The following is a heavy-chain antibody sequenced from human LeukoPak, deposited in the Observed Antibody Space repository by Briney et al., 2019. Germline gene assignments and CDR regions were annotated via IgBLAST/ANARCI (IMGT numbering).Heavy chain of an antibody. J-gene: IGHJ3*02. CDR1: RFTFSSYS. CDR2: IYSGGST. D-gene: IGHD6-13*01. Sequence: GGSLRLSCAASRFTFSSYSMNWVRQAPGKGLEWVSVIYSGGSTYYADSVKGRFTISRDNSKNPLYLQMNSLRAEDTAVYYCAREGIAAVGTIDAFDIWGQGTMVTVSS. CDR3: AREGIAAVGTIDAFDI. V-gene: IGHV3-53*01.